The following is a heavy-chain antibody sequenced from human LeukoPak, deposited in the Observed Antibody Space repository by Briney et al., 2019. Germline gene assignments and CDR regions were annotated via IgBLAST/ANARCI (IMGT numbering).Heavy chain of an antibody. CDR3: ARHVSSGWYAGGWFDP. CDR1: GGSISSYH. CDR2: IYYSGSI. V-gene: IGHV4-59*08. J-gene: IGHJ5*02. Sequence: SETLSLTCTVSGGSISSYHWSWIRQPPGKGLEWIGYIYYSGSINYNPSLKSRVTISVDTSKNQFSLKLSSVTAADTAVYYCARHVSSGWYAGGWFDPWGQGTLVTVSS. D-gene: IGHD6-19*01.